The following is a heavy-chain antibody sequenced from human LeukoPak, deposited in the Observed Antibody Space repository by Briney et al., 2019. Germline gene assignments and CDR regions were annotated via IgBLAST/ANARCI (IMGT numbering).Heavy chain of an antibody. J-gene: IGHJ4*02. V-gene: IGHV3-23*01. CDR2: LSGSGVTT. CDR3: AKSLSGSGYSYGYDY. D-gene: IGHD5-18*01. CDR1: GFTFGSYA. Sequence: PGGSLRLSCAASGFTFGSYAMTWVRQAPGKGLEWVSGLSGSGVTTYYADSVKGRFTISRDNSKNTLYLQMNRLRAEDTAVYYCAKSLSGSGYSYGYDYWGQGTLVTVSS.